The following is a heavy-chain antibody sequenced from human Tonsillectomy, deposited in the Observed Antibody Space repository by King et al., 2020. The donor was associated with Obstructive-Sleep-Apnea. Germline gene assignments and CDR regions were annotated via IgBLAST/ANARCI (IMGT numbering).Heavy chain of an antibody. V-gene: IGHV4-59*01. D-gene: IGHD3-22*01. Sequence: VQLQESGPGLVKPSETLSLTCTVSGGSISSYYWSWLRQPPGKGLEWIGYIYYSGSTNYNPSLKSRVTISVDTSKNQFSLKLSSVTAADTAVYYCARILSTPVVYDAFDIWGQGTMVTVSS. J-gene: IGHJ3*02. CDR3: ARILSTPVVYDAFDI. CDR2: IYYSGST. CDR1: GGSISSYY.